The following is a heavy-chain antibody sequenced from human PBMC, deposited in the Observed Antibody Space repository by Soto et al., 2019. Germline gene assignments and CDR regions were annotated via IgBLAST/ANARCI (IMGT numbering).Heavy chain of an antibody. Sequence: PGGSLRLSCAASGFTFSSYSMNWVRQAPGKGLEWVSIISSSSYIYYADSVKGRFTISRDNAKNSLYLQMNSLRDEDTAVYYCARCVSRSSYGATDYWGLGTLVTVSS. CDR2: ISSSSYI. CDR1: GFTFSSYS. D-gene: IGHD5-18*01. CDR3: ARCVSRSSYGATDY. V-gene: IGHV3-21*01. J-gene: IGHJ4*02.